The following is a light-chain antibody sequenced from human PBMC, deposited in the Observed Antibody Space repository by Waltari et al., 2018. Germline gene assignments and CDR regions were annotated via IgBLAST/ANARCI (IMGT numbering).Light chain of an antibody. CDR3: QALGTGAWV. CDR1: ILGNKY. CDR2: QDT. J-gene: IGLJ3*02. V-gene: IGLV3-1*01. Sequence: SYELTQPPSVSVSPGQTASITCSGDILGNKYASWYQQKPGQSPLLVIYQDTKRPSEIPGRFSGSKAASAATRTITGTQAVDEADYYCQALGTGAWVFGGGTKLTVL.